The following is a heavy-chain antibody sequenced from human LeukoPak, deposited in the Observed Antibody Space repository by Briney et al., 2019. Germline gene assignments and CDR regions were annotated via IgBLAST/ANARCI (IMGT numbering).Heavy chain of an antibody. V-gene: IGHV3-7*01. D-gene: IGHD3-10*01. J-gene: IGHJ4*02. CDR1: GFTFSSYW. CDR3: ARGPVYDGSGSAIHPTDY. CDR2: IKQDGSEK. Sequence: GGSLRLSCAASGFTFSSYWMSWVRQAPGKGLEWVANIKQDGSEKYYVDSVKGRFTISRDNAKNSLYLQVNSLRAEDTAVYYCARGPVYDGSGSAIHPTDYWGQGTLVTVSS.